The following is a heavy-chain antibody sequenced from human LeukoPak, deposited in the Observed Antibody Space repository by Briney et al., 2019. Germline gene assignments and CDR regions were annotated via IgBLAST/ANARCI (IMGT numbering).Heavy chain of an antibody. CDR2: VRYGGNIK. J-gene: IGHJ4*02. CDR1: EFTFSAFA. CDR3: AKDLGTEYNIFDY. Sequence: PGGSLRLSCATSEFTFSAFAMHWIRQAPGRGLEWVAFVRYGGNIKYYADSVKGRFTTSRDNSKNALYLQMNSLRPEETAVYYCAKDLGTEYNIFDYWGQGTLVTVSS. V-gene: IGHV3-30*02. D-gene: IGHD3-9*01.